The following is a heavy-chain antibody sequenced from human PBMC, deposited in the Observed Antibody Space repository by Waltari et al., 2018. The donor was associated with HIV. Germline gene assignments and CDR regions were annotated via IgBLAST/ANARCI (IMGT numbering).Heavy chain of an antibody. CDR3: ARDRPVTGYLDP. CDR2: IFFSGIT. D-gene: IGHD3-9*01. J-gene: IGHJ5*02. CDR1: GGPINSANYY. V-gene: IGHV4-30-4*01. Sequence: QVQLQESGPGLVKPSQTLSLTCNVSGGPINSANYYWSWIRQTPGKGLEWIGYIFFSGITEYNPSVKGRAVISSDTSKNQFYLTLTSVTAADTAIYFCARDRPVTGYLDPWGRGIMVTVSS.